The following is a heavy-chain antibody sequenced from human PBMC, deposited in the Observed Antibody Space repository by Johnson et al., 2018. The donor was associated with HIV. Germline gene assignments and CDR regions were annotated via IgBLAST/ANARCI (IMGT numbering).Heavy chain of an antibody. Sequence: VQLVESGGGLVQPGGSLRLSCAASGFTFSSYDMHWVRQATGKGLEWVSAIGTAGDTYYPGSVKGRFTISRDNAKNSLYLQMNSLRAEDTALYYCARGFVRITMILVADAFDIWGQGTMVTVSS. J-gene: IGHJ3*02. D-gene: IGHD3-22*01. V-gene: IGHV3-13*01. CDR2: IGTAGDT. CDR3: ARGFVRITMILVADAFDI. CDR1: GFTFSSYD.